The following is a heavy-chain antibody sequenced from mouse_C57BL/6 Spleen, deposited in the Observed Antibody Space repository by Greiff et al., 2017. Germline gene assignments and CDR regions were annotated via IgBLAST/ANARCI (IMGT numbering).Heavy chain of an antibody. V-gene: IGHV1-59*01. CDR2: IDPSDSYT. D-gene: IGHD2-14*01. CDR3: ARSEEYDGAWFAY. CDR1: GYTFTSYW. J-gene: IGHJ3*01. Sequence: QVQLQQPGAELVRPGTSVKLSCKASGYTFTSYWMHWVKQRPGQGLEWIGVIDPSDSYTNYNQKFKGKATLTVDTSSSTAYMQLSSLTSEDSAVYYCARSEEYDGAWFAYRGQGTLVTVSA.